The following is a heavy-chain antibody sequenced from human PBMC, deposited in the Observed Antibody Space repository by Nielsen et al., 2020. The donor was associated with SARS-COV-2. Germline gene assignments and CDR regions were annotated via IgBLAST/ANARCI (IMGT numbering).Heavy chain of an antibody. D-gene: IGHD1-14*01. V-gene: IGHV3-53*01. CDR3: ARDPEDYYFDY. CDR1: GFTVSSNY. CDR2: IYSGGST. J-gene: IGHJ4*02. Sequence: GGSLRLSCAASGFTVSSNYMSWVRQAPGKGLEWVSVIYSGGSTYYADSVKGRFTISRDNSKNTLYLQMNSLRAEDTAVYYCARDPEDYYFDYWGQGTLVTVSS.